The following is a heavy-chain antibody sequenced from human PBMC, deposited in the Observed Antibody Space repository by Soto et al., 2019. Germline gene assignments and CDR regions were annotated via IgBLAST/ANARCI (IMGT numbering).Heavy chain of an antibody. V-gene: IGHV3-21*01. CDR3: AREPGSYYYYYGMDV. D-gene: IGHD1-26*01. J-gene: IGHJ6*02. Sequence: EVQLLESGGGLVQPGGSLRLSCAASGFTFSSYAMSWVRQAPGKGLEWVSAISSSSSYIYYADSVKGRFTISRDNAKNSLYLQMNSLRAEDTAVYYCAREPGSYYYYYGMDVWGQGTTVTVSS. CDR2: ISSSSSYI. CDR1: GFTFSSYA.